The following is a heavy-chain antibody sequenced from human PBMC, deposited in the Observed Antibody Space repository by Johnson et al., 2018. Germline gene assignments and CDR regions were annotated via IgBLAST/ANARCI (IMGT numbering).Heavy chain of an antibody. V-gene: IGHV3-30*03. CDR1: GFTFSNYG. Sequence: QVQLVQSGGGMVQPGRSLRLSCVVSGFTFSNYGMHWVRQAPGKGLEWLAVISSDGTNKYYADSVKCRFTIPRDYSKNTLYLQMSSLGPEDTALYYCARENGYGAFDVWGQGTMVTVSS. J-gene: IGHJ3*01. CDR2: ISSDGTNK. CDR3: ARENGYGAFDV. D-gene: IGHD5-18*01.